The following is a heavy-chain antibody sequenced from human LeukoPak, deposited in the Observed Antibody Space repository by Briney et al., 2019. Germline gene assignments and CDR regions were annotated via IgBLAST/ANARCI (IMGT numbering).Heavy chain of an antibody. CDR2: IYHSGST. CDR3: VRGGAVPAANPLHYYYYGMDV. Sequence: TSQTLSLTCAVSGGSISSGGYSWSWIRQPPGKGLEWIGYIYHSGSTYYNPSLKSRVTISVDRSKNQFSLKLSFVTAADTAVYYCVRGGAVPAANPLHYYYYGMDVWGKGTMVTVSS. V-gene: IGHV4-30-2*01. D-gene: IGHD2-2*01. CDR1: GGSISSGGYS. J-gene: IGHJ6*04.